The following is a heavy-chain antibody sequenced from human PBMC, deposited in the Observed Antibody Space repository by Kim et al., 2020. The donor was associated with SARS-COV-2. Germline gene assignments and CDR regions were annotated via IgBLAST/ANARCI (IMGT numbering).Heavy chain of an antibody. J-gene: IGHJ3*02. V-gene: IGHV1-69*13. CDR2: IIPMFRTA. CDR3: ARGRYFYSGGGDYPAALD. CDR1: GGTFSSSA. D-gene: IGHD2-21*01. Sequence: SVKVSCKASGGTFSSSAVSWVRQAPGRGVEWVGGIIPMFRTAKYAQIFQGRVTITADEMTTTAYMELSSLRSEDTAVYYCARGRYFYSGGGDYPAALD.